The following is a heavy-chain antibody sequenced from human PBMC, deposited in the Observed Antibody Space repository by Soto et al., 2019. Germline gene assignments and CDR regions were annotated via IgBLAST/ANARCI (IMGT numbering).Heavy chain of an antibody. CDR3: ARRRYCGYDCYHKHYYGMDV. CDR1: GDTFSSYA. J-gene: IGHJ6*02. Sequence: QVQLVQSGAELKKTGSSVKVSCRASGDTFSSYAENWVRQAPGRGLEWMGRIITVLGTTDYAQNFKGRLTITAEKSTKTVYMELSSLRSEDTAVYYCARRRYCGYDCYHKHYYGMDVWGQGTTVTVAS. D-gene: IGHD2-21*01. CDR2: IITVLGTT. V-gene: IGHV1-69*08.